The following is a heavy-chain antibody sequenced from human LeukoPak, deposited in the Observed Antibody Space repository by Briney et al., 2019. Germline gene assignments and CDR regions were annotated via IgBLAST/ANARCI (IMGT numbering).Heavy chain of an antibody. D-gene: IGHD6-19*01. CDR2: IWFDGSNK. J-gene: IGHJ6*02. CDR3: AKVVAATGHYYFGMDV. CDR1: GFTFSSYV. Sequence: GGSLRLSCTASGFTFSSYVMHWVRQAPGKGLEWVAVIWFDGSNKYYADSVKGRLTISRDNSKSTLYLQMNSLRAEDTAVYYCAKVVAATGHYYFGMDVWGQGTTVTVSS. V-gene: IGHV3-33*06.